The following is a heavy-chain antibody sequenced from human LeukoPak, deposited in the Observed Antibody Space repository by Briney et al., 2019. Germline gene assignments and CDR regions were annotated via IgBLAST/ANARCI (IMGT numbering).Heavy chain of an antibody. CDR1: GFTFSSYG. D-gene: IGHD3-9*01. CDR3: AKVELRYFDWPPPDY. J-gene: IGHJ4*02. CDR2: ISYDGSNK. V-gene: IGHV3-30*18. Sequence: PGGSLRLSCAASGFTFSSYGMHWVRQAPGKGLERVAVISYDGSNKYYADSVKGRFTISRDNSKNTLYLQMNSLRAEDTAVYYCAKVELRYFDWPPPDYWGQGTLVTVSS.